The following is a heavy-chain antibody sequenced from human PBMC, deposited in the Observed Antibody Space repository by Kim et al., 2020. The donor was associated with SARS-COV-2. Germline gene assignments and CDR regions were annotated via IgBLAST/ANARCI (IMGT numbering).Heavy chain of an antibody. V-gene: IGHV1-3*01. CDR2: INAGNGNT. CDR3: ARDEKTVWFGELLYEYNWFDP. D-gene: IGHD3-10*01. Sequence: ASVKVSCKASGYTFTSYAMHWVRQAPGQRLEWMGWINAGNGNTKYSQKFQGRVTITRDTSASTAYMELSSLRSEDTAVYYCARDEKTVWFGELLYEYNWFDPWGQGTLVTVSS. CDR1: GYTFTSYA. J-gene: IGHJ5*02.